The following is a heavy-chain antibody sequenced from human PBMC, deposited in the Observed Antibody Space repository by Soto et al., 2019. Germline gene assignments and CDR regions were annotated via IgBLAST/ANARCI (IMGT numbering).Heavy chain of an antibody. J-gene: IGHJ6*02. CDR1: GFTFSDYY. Sequence: QVQLVESGGGLVKPGGSLRLSCAASGFTFSDYYMSWIRQAPGKGLEWVSYISSSGSTIYYADSVKGRFTISRDNAKTSLYRQRNSLRAEDPAVYYGAGPPVTPHYGMDVWGQGTRSPSP. V-gene: IGHV3-11*01. D-gene: IGHD4-17*01. CDR3: AGPPVTPHYGMDV. CDR2: ISSSGSTI.